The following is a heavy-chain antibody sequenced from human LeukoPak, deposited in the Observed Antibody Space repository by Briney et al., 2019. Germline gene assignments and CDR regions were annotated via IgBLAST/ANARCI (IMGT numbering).Heavy chain of an antibody. CDR1: GDSISNYY. Sequence: PSETLSLTCSVSGDSISNYYWSWLRQPPGKGLECIGYISYSGSTKYNPSLKSRVTISIDTSNNQFSLKLTSVTAADTAVYYCARDTGSSWYPEYFRHWGQGTLITVS. J-gene: IGHJ1*01. CDR2: ISYSGST. CDR3: ARDTGSSWYPEYFRH. V-gene: IGHV4-59*01. D-gene: IGHD6-13*01.